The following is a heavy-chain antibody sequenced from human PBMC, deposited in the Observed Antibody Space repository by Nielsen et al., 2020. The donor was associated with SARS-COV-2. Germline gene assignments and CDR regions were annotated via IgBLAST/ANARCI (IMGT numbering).Heavy chain of an antibody. J-gene: IGHJ4*02. Sequence: ASVKVSCKASGYTFTSYAMHWVRQAPGKGLEWMGGFDPEDGETIYAQKFQGRVTMTEDTSTDTAYMELSSLRSEDTAVYYCATDLYFDGDYGYWGQGTLVTVSS. D-gene: IGHD4-17*01. V-gene: IGHV1-24*01. CDR3: ATDLYFDGDYGY. CDR1: GYTFTSYA. CDR2: FDPEDGET.